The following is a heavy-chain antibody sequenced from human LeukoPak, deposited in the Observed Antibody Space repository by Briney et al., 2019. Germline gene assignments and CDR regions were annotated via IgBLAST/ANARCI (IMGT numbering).Heavy chain of an antibody. Sequence: GGSLRLSCAASGFTVSSNSMSWVRQAPGKGLEWVSFIYSSVTHYSDSVKGRFTISRDNSKNTLFLQMNSLRAEDTAVYYCARRAGAYSHPYDYWGQGTLVTVSS. V-gene: IGHV3-53*01. CDR1: GFTVSSNS. J-gene: IGHJ4*02. CDR2: IYSSVT. D-gene: IGHD4/OR15-4a*01. CDR3: ARRAGAYSHPYDY.